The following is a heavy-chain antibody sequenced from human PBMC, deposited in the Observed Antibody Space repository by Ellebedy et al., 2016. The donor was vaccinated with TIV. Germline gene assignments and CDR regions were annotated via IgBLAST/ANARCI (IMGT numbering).Heavy chain of an antibody. CDR3: TKELHMWGTIMIDC. V-gene: IGHV3-23*01. Sequence: PGGSLRLSCAASGITFTSHAIRWVRPPPGKGLEWVSAISGSGDKTYYTDSVKGRFTISRDNSQNTLYLQMNSLRAEDTAVYYCTKELHMWGTIMIDCWGPGTLVTVSS. J-gene: IGHJ4*02. CDR2: ISGSGDKT. CDR1: GITFTSHA. D-gene: IGHD3-16*01.